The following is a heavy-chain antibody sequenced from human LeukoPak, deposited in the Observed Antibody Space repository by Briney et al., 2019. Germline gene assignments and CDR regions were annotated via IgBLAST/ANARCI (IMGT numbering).Heavy chain of an antibody. CDR1: GFTFGSYA. J-gene: IGHJ4*02. Sequence: PGGSLRLSCAASGFTFGSYAMTWVRQAPGKGLEWVSSISASGGSTYYADSVKGRFAISRDNSKNTLYLQMNSLRAEDTAVYYCATSRDYYDNNGYYPYYFDYWGQGTLVTVSS. V-gene: IGHV3-23*01. D-gene: IGHD3-22*01. CDR2: ISASGGST. CDR3: ATSRDYYDNNGYYPYYFDY.